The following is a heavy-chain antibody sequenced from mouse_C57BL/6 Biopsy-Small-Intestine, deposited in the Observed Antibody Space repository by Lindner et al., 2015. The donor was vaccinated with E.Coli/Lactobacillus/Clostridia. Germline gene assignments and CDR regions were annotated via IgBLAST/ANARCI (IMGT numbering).Heavy chain of an antibody. CDR2: VTPFVGTP. Sequence: SVKVSCKASGGTFNKYMISWVRQAPGQGLEWMGGVTPFVGTPNYAQKFQGRVTITADTSTATVYMELNSLRSEDTAVYYCARDGDCSTNSCYSDFDFWGQGTLVTVSS. CDR1: GGTFNKYM. V-gene: IGHV1-63*02. D-gene: IGHD1-1*01. J-gene: IGHJ4*01. CDR3: ARDGDCSTNSCYSDFDF.